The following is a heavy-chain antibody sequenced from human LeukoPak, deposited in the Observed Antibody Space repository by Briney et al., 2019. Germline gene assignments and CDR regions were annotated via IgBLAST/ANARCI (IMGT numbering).Heavy chain of an antibody. Sequence: PSETLSLTCSVSGGSISSSSYYWGWIRQPPGQGLEWIGSIYYSGSTYNNPSLKSRVTISVDTSKNQFSLKLSSVTAADTAVYYCARGVGITPFDYWGQGTLVTVSS. V-gene: IGHV4-39*07. CDR2: IYYSGST. J-gene: IGHJ4*02. CDR3: ARGVGITPFDY. CDR1: GGSISSSSYY. D-gene: IGHD1-26*01.